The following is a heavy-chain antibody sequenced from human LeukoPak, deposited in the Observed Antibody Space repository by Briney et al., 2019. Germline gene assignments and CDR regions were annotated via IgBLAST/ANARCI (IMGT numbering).Heavy chain of an antibody. V-gene: IGHV4-34*01. CDR2: INHSGST. Sequence: SETLSLTCAVYGGSFSGYYWSWIRQPPGKGLEWIGEINHSGSTNYNPSLKSRVTISVDTSKNQFSLKLSSVAAADTAVYYCARVVVPAAIDYWGQGTLVTVST. J-gene: IGHJ4*02. D-gene: IGHD2-2*01. CDR1: GGSFSGYY. CDR3: ARVVVPAAIDY.